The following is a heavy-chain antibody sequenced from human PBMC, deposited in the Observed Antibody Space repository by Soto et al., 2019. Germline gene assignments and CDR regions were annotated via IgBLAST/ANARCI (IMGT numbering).Heavy chain of an antibody. J-gene: IGHJ4*02. Sequence: EVQLVESGGGLVQRGGSLRLSCVVSGSTFSTHWMSWLRQAPGKGLEWVANIKQDGSEKYYIDSVKGRFTISRDNAKNSLFLQMNSLRAEDTAVYYCARYNYSYYWGQGTLVTVSA. D-gene: IGHD3-16*01. CDR2: IKQDGSEK. V-gene: IGHV3-7*01. CDR1: GSTFSTHW. CDR3: ARYNYSYY.